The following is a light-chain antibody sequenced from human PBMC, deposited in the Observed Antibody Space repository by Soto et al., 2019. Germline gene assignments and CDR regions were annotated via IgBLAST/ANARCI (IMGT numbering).Light chain of an antibody. CDR1: SSDVGGDNY. V-gene: IGLV2-8*01. Sequence: QAVVTQPPSASGSPGQSVTISCTGSSSDVGGDNYVSWYQQHPGKAPKLMIYEVSKRPSGVPDRLSGSKSGNTASLTVSGLQAEDEADYYCSSYGGSNTVVFGGGTKLTVL. J-gene: IGLJ2*01. CDR2: EVS. CDR3: SSYGGSNTVV.